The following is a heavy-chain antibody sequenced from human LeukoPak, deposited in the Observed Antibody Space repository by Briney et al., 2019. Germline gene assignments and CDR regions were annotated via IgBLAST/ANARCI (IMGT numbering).Heavy chain of an antibody. CDR2: IYYSGIT. Sequence: SETLSLTXTVSGDSMSNYYWSWIRQPPGKGMEWIGCIYYSGITNYNPSLKSRVTISVDTSRNQFSLKLTSVTGADTALYHCARGMVNTYYYYYYMDVWGKGTSVTVSS. CDR3: ARGMVNTYYYYYYMDV. CDR1: GDSMSNYY. J-gene: IGHJ6*03. V-gene: IGHV4-59*01. D-gene: IGHD2-8*01.